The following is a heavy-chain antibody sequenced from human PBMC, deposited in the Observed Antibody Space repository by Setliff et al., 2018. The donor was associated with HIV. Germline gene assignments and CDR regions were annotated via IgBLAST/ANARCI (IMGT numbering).Heavy chain of an antibody. V-gene: IGHV3-11*04. J-gene: IGHJ4*02. D-gene: IGHD3-9*01. Sequence: GGSLRLSCTASGFTFSDYYMSWIRQSPGKGLEWISYMTASGSTIYYADSVKGRFTVSRDNAKNSLYLQMNSLRAEDTAVYYCARGPTSRYFDWSFSGARGTFNYWGQGTLVTVSS. CDR3: ARGPTSRYFDWSFSGARGTFNY. CDR2: MTASGSTI. CDR1: GFTFSDYY.